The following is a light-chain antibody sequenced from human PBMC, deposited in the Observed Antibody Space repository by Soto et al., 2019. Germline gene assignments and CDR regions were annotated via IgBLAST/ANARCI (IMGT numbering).Light chain of an antibody. V-gene: IGKV3-15*01. CDR2: GAS. J-gene: IGKJ1*01. Sequence: EVVMTQSPATLSVSPGERATLSCRASESVSSNLAWYQQRPGQAPRLVIYGASTRATGIPARFSGGGSGTEFTLTISSLQSEDFAVYYCHHFGSLPETFGQGTNVE. CDR3: HHFGSLPET. CDR1: ESVSSN.